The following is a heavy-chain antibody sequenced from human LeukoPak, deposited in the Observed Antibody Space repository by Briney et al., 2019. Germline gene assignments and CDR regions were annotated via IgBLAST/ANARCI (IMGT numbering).Heavy chain of an antibody. CDR3: ARGHQLTDAFDI. CDR2: TKPNSGDT. J-gene: IGHJ3*02. V-gene: IGHV1-2*02. CDR1: GYTFTGYY. Sequence: ASVKVSCKASGYTFTGYYMHWVRQAPGQGLEWMGWTKPNSGDTNYAQKFQGRVTMTRDTSINTAYMELSRLRSDDTAVYYCARGHQLTDAFDIWGQGTMVTVSS. D-gene: IGHD2-2*01.